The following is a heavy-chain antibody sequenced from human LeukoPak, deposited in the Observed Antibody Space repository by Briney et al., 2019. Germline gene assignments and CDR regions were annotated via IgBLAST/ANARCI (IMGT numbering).Heavy chain of an antibody. V-gene: IGHV4-34*01. CDR1: GGSFSGYY. Sequence: SETLSLTRAVYGGSFSGYYWSWIRQPPGKGLEWIGEINHSGSTNYDPSLKSRVTISVDTSKNQFSLKLSSVTAADTAVYYCARGGGSGWYYFDYWGQGTLVTVSS. D-gene: IGHD6-19*01. J-gene: IGHJ4*02. CDR2: INHSGST. CDR3: ARGGGSGWYYFDY.